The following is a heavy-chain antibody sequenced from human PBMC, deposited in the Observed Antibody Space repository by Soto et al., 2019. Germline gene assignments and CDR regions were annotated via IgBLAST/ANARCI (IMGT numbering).Heavy chain of an antibody. CDR2: IYYSGST. CDR1: GGSVSSGSYY. CDR3: ARLYYYDSSGYLTRNWYFDL. J-gene: IGHJ2*01. Sequence: QVQLQESGPGLVKPSETLSLTCTVSGGSVSSGSYYWSWIRQPPGKGLEWIGYIYYSGSTNYNPSLMSRVTISVDSSKNQFSLKLSSVTAADTAVYYCARLYYYDSSGYLTRNWYFDLWGRGTLVTVSS. V-gene: IGHV4-61*01. D-gene: IGHD3-22*01.